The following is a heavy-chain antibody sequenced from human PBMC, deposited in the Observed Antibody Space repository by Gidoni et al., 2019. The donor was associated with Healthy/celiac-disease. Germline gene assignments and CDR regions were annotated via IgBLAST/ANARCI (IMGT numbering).Heavy chain of an antibody. CDR3: ARRRYDSSGYYYFDY. CDR2: IDPSDSYT. Sequence: EVQLVQSGAEVKKPGESLRISCKGSGYSFTSYWISWVRQMPGKGLEWMGRIDPSDSYTNYSPSFQGHVTSSADKSISTAYLQWSSLKASDTAMYYCARRRYDSSGYYYFDYWGQGTLVTVSS. V-gene: IGHV5-10-1*03. J-gene: IGHJ4*02. D-gene: IGHD3-22*01. CDR1: GYSFTSYW.